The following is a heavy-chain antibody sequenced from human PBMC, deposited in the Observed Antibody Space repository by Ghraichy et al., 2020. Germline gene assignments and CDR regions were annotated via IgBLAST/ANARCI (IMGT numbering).Heavy chain of an antibody. CDR2: ISYSGST. V-gene: IGHV4-39*02. J-gene: IGHJ4*02. CDR3: AREYSSSPGY. CDR1: GDSISSSGSY. Sequence: SETLSLTCTVSGDSISSSGSYWGWVRQPPGKGLEWIGSISYSGSTYYKPSLKSRVTITIDTSKNQFSLKLSSMTAADTDVYSCAREYSSSPGYWGQGTLVTVSS. D-gene: IGHD6-6*01.